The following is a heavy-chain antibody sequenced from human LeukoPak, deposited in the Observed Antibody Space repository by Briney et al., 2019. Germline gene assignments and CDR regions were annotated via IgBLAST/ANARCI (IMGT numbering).Heavy chain of an antibody. CDR3: AKVRSGYLSCIQH. J-gene: IGHJ1*01. V-gene: IGHV3-23*01. Sequence: GGSLRLSCAASGITFSNYAMSWVRQAPGKGLEWVSTISGGGGSTDYADSVKGRFTVSRDDSKNTVSLQMNTLRAEDTAVYYCAKVRSGYLSCIQHWGQGTLVTVSS. CDR1: GITFSNYA. CDR2: ISGGGGST. D-gene: IGHD3-22*01.